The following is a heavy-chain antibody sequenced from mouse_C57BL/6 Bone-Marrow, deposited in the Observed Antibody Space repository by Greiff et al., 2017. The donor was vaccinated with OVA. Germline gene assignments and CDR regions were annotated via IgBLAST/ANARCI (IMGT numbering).Heavy chain of an antibody. CDR3: ARVSNYDVYLDY. D-gene: IGHD2-5*01. CDR1: GYTFTSYW. Sequence: QVQLQQPGAELVKPGASVKLSCKASGYTFTSYWMQWVKQRPGQGLEWVGEIDPSDSYTNYNQKFKGKATLTVDTSSSTAYMQLRSLTTEDSAVYDCARVSNYDVYLDYWGQGTTVTVSS. J-gene: IGHJ2*01. CDR2: IDPSDSYT. V-gene: IGHV1-50*01.